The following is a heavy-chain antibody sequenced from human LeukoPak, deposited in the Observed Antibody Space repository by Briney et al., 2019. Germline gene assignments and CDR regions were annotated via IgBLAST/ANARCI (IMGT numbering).Heavy chain of an antibody. V-gene: IGHV4-39*07. D-gene: IGHD6-13*01. Sequence: SETLSLTCTVSGGSISSSSYYWGWIRQPPGKGLEWIGSIYYSGSTYYNPSLKSRVTISVDTSKNQFSLKLSSVTAADTAVYYCARDPGQYSSSWYSGGFDPWGQGTLVTVSS. CDR3: ARDPGQYSSSWYSGGFDP. CDR2: IYYSGST. CDR1: GGSISSSSYY. J-gene: IGHJ5*02.